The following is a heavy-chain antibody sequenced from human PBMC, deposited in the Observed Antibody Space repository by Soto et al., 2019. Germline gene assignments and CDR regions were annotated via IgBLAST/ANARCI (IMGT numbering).Heavy chain of an antibody. CDR1: GGSISNVNDC. Sequence: QVQLQESGPGLVKPSQTLSLTCIVSGGSISNVNDCWSWIRQRPDKGLEWIGHIYSGGRIYNNPSPPSXXTXAXXTSTTQFSLQLSSVSAADTAVYYCARGPSGDKVDHWDPGTLVTVSS. D-gene: IGHD7-27*01. CDR3: ARGPSGDKVDH. J-gene: IGHJ4*02. V-gene: IGHV4-30-4*01. CDR2: IYSGGRI.